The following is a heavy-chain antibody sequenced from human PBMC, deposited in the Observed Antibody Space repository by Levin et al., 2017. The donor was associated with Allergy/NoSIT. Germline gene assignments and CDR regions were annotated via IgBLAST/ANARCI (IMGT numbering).Heavy chain of an antibody. CDR1: VGSIKNHY. V-gene: IGHV4-59*11. Sequence: SETLSLTCTVSVGSIKNHYWSWVRQPPGKGLEWIGFFYYGGSPEYNPSLNSRVTISVDASSNQFSLKMTSVTAADTAVYYCARFGLLPGYITLSAYYFDYWGQGTLVTVSS. CDR3: ARFGLLPGYITLSAYYFDY. D-gene: IGHD3-9*01. CDR2: FYYGGSP. J-gene: IGHJ4*02.